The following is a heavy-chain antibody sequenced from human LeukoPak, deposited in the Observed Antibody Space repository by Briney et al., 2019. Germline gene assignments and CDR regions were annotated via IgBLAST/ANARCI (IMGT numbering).Heavy chain of an antibody. V-gene: IGHV4-39*07. CDR1: GGSISNSSYY. CDR2: IYYSGST. CDR3: ARENSQYYYDSGSYYKIPSYADY. D-gene: IGHD3-10*01. Sequence: SETLSLTCTVSGGSISNSSYYWGWLRQPPGRGLEWIGTIYYSGSTYYNPSLKSRVTISVDTSKNQFSLKVNSLTTADTAVYYCARENSQYYYDSGSYYKIPSYADYWGQGTLVTVSS. J-gene: IGHJ4*02.